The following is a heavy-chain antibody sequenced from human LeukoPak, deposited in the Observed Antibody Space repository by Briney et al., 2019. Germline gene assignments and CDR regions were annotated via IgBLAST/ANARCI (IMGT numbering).Heavy chain of an antibody. CDR3: AQYYYGSGSYYWFDP. Sequence: ASVKVSCKVSGYTLTELSMHWVRQAPGKGLEWMGGFDPEDGETIYAQKFQGRVTMTEDTSTDTAYMELSSLRSEDTAVYYCAQYYYGSGSYYWFDPWGQGTLVTVSS. D-gene: IGHD3-10*01. CDR2: FDPEDGET. V-gene: IGHV1-24*01. J-gene: IGHJ5*02. CDR1: GYTLTELS.